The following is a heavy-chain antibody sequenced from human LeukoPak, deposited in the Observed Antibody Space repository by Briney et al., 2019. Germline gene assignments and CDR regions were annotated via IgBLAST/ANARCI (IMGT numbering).Heavy chain of an antibody. CDR1: GFTFSSYA. J-gene: IGHJ4*02. Sequence: PGGALRLSCAASGFTFSSYAMSWVRQAPGKGLEWVSAISGSGGSTYYADSVKGRFTISRDNSKDTLYLQMNSLRAEDTAVYYCAKERLAVAGTNYFDYWGQGTLVTVSS. CDR3: AKERLAVAGTNYFDY. D-gene: IGHD6-19*01. V-gene: IGHV3-23*01. CDR2: ISGSGGST.